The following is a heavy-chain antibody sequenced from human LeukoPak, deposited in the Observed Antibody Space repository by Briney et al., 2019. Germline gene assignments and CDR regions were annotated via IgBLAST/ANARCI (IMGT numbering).Heavy chain of an antibody. CDR3: ATDRDGYMFYFDY. J-gene: IGHJ4*02. V-gene: IGHV1-69*02. Sequence: SVKVSCKASGGTFSSYTISWVRQAPGQELEWMVRIIPILGIANYAQKFQGRVTITADKSTSTAYMELSSLRSEDTAVYYCATDRDGYMFYFDYWGQGTLVTVSS. CDR2: IIPILGIA. D-gene: IGHD5-24*01. CDR1: GGTFSSYT.